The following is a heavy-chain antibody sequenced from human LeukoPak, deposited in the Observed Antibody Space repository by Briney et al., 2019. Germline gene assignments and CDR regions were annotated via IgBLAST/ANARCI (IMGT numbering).Heavy chain of an antibody. V-gene: IGHV3-74*01. Sequence: GGSLRLSCAASGFDFSSNWMHWVRHAPGQGLVWVSRIKGDGISTNYADSVKGRFTISRDDAKNTVDLQMNSLRGEDTAVYYCVRGRGSYGWFDPWGQGTLVTVSS. CDR3: VRGRGSYGWFDP. J-gene: IGHJ5*02. CDR2: IKGDGIST. D-gene: IGHD3-10*01. CDR1: GFDFSSNW.